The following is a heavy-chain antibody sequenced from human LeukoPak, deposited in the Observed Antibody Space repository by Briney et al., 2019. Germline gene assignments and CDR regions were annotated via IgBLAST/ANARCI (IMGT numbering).Heavy chain of an antibody. CDR2: ISNTGIT. CDR1: GGSISSYF. J-gene: IGHJ5*02. D-gene: IGHD4-23*01. Sequence: PSETLSLTCTVSGGSISSYFWNWIRQPPGQRLQWIGYISNTGITKYNPSLKSRVTISADTSKNQFSLILNSVTTADTAVYYCAKASVTTAVLFDPWGQGTLVAVSS. CDR3: AKASVTTAVLFDP. V-gene: IGHV4-59*01.